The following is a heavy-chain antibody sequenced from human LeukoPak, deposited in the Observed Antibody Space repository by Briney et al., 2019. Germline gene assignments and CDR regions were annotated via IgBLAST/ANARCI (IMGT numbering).Heavy chain of an antibody. CDR3: AREGSKSGSLYYFVY. D-gene: IGHD1-26*01. J-gene: IGHJ4*02. V-gene: IGHV3-66*01. Sequence: GGSLRLSCAASGFTVSSNYMSWVRQAPGKGLEWVSVIYSGGSTYYADSVKGRFTISRDNSKNTLYLQMNSLRAEDTAVYYCAREGSKSGSLYYFVYWGQGTLVTVSS. CDR2: IYSGGST. CDR1: GFTVSSNY.